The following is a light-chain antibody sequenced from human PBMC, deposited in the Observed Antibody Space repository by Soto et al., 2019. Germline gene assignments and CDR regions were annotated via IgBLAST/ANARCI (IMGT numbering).Light chain of an antibody. CDR2: GAS. J-gene: IGKJ1*01. V-gene: IGKV3-15*01. CDR1: HIISSN. Sequence: EVLMTQSPVTLSVSPGERVTLSCTVCHIISSNLARYQQYPVQASRLLMYGASTRATDIPARFSGSGSGTDFTLTISSLQAEDFAVYYCQQYDNWPPWTFGQGTKVDIK. CDR3: QQYDNWPPWT.